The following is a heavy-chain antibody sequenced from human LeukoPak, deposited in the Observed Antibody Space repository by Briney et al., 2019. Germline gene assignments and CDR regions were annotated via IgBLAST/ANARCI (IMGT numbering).Heavy chain of an antibody. CDR2: TYYRSRWGN. CDR3: ARDSDDYYWALDF. CDR1: GDSVSNNIAT. Sequence: SQTLSLTCAISGDSVSNNIATWNWVRQSPSRGLEWLGRTYYRSRWGNAYAISVKSRITINPDTSTNQFSLQLNSVTAEDTAVYYCARDSDDYYWALDFWGQGTPVTVSP. D-gene: IGHD3-10*01. J-gene: IGHJ4*02. V-gene: IGHV6-1*01.